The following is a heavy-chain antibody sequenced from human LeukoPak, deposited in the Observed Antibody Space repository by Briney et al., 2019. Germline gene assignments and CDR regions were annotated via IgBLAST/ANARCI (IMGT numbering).Heavy chain of an antibody. D-gene: IGHD2-2*01. Sequence: GESLKISCQGSGYIFTNFWIGWVRQRPGKGLEWLGNIKTADSYIPHSPSFRGRVTLSAESSINTAYPHLTGLEASDTAIYYCARHFSSAWFGYWGQGTLVTVSS. CDR3: ARHFSSAWFGY. V-gene: IGHV5-51*01. CDR2: IKTADSYI. CDR1: GYIFTNFW. J-gene: IGHJ5*01.